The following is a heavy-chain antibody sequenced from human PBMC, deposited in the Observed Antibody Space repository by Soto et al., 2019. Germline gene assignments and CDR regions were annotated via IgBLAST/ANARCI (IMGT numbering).Heavy chain of an antibody. V-gene: IGHV3-23*01. J-gene: IGHJ4*02. CDR2: ISCSGVST. Sequence: GESMIRSCSAAGFPANNHSLSWVRQAPGKGLEWVSAISCSGVSTYNADSVKGRFTTCRDNSKYTLFLQMKRLRAESTAVYYWPRGESWEYSSSSGDYWGQGTRVTVSS. D-gene: IGHD6-6*01. CDR1: GFPANNHS. CDR3: PRGESWEYSSSSGDY.